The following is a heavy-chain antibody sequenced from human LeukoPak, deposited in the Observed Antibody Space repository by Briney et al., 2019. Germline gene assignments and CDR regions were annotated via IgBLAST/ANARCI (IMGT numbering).Heavy chain of an antibody. V-gene: IGHV3-23*01. CDR1: GFTFSSYA. CDR2: ISGSGGST. CDR3: AKAPVTSCRGAFCYPFDS. J-gene: IGHJ4*02. D-gene: IGHD2-15*01. Sequence: GGSLRLSCAASGFTFSSYAMSWVRQAPGKGLEWVSAISGSGGSTYYADSVKGRFTISRDNSKNTLYLQMNSLRAEDTAVYYCAKAPVTSCRGAFCYPFDSWGQGTLVTVSS.